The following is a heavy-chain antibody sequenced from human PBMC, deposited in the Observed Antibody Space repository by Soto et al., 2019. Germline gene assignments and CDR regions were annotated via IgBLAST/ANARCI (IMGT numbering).Heavy chain of an antibody. Sequence: WSGCRLSPGKELEWIGYIYSSGSTNYNPSLESRVTISVDTSKNQSSLKLTSLIAADTAIYYCAIFFHPYFD. CDR2: IYSSGST. J-gene: IGHJ2*01. D-gene: IGHD3-3*01. V-gene: IGHV4-59*08. CDR3: AIFFHPYFD.